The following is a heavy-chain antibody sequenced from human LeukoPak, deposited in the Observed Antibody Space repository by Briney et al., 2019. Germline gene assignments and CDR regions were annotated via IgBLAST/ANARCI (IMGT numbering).Heavy chain of an antibody. D-gene: IGHD1-26*01. CDR3: ATDSRERVFDP. V-gene: IGHV1-24*01. CDR1: GYTLTELS. Sequence: ASVKVSCKVSGYTLTELSMHLLRQAPGKGLEWMGGFDPEDGETIYAQKFQGRVTMTEATSTDTAYMELSSLRSEDTAVYYCATDSRERVFDPWGQGTLVTVSS. J-gene: IGHJ5*02. CDR2: FDPEDGET.